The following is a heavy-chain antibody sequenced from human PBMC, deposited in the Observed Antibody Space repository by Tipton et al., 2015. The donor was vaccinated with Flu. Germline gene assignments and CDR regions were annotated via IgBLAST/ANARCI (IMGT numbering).Heavy chain of an antibody. D-gene: IGHD4-11*01. CDR3: ARRDYSNYVSEPKNWFDP. J-gene: IGHJ5*02. V-gene: IGHV4-34*01. Sequence: TLSLTCAVLGGSFSGFYGSWIRQPPGRGLEWIGTVSRTGSTIYNPSLKSRVTISIDTSKNQFSLNMRSVTAADMAVYYCARRDYSNYVSEPKNWFDPWGQGTLVTVSS. CDR2: VSRTGST. CDR1: GGSFSGFY.